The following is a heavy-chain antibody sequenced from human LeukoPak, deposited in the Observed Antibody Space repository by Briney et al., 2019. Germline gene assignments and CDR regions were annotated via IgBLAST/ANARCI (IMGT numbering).Heavy chain of an antibody. CDR3: ARVAYGGNVYFDS. CDR1: GGSINSGGYY. CDR2: IYYSGST. D-gene: IGHD4-23*01. Sequence: SETLSLTCTVSGGSINSGGYYWSWIRQHPGKGLEWIASIYYSGSTYYNPSLKSRVTISIDTSKNQFSLKVSSVTAADTAIYYCARVAYGGNVYFDSWGQGTLATVSS. J-gene: IGHJ4*02. V-gene: IGHV4-31*03.